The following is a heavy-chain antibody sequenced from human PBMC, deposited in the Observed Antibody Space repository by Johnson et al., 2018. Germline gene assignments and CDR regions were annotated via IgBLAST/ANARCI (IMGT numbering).Heavy chain of an antibody. CDR1: GFTFDDYT. D-gene: IGHD3-22*01. Sequence: EVQLVETGGVVGEHGGSLRLSCAASGFTFDDYTMHWVRQTPGKGLEWVSAISGSGDVIYYADSVKGRFTISRENSKNTLYLQRNSLRAEDTAVYYCAKDREYDSSTYYSEYFQHWGQGTLVTVSS. CDR2: ISGSGDVI. V-gene: IGHV3-23*04. J-gene: IGHJ1*01. CDR3: AKDREYDSSTYYSEYFQH.